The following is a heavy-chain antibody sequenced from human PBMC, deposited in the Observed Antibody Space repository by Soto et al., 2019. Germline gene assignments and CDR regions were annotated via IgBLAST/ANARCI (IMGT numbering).Heavy chain of an antibody. CDR3: ARAWGRKYCSSTSCSRPYYYYGMDV. V-gene: IGHV4-34*01. CDR1: GGSFSGYY. CDR2: INHSGST. J-gene: IGHJ6*02. Sequence: SETLSLTCAVYGGSFSGYYWSWIRQPPGKGLEWIGEINHSGSTNYNPSLKSRVTISVDTSKNQFSLKLSSVTAADTAVYYCARAWGRKYCSSTSCSRPYYYYGMDVWGQGTTVTVSS. D-gene: IGHD2-2*01.